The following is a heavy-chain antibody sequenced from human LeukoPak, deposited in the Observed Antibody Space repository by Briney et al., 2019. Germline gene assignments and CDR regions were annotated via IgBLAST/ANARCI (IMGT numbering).Heavy chain of an antibody. CDR1: GFTFSSYW. Sequence: GGSLRLSCAASGFTFSSYWMSWVRQAPGKGLEWVANIKQDGSEKYYVDSVKGRFTISRDNAKNSLYLQMNSLRDEDTAVYYCARDPYSGGYGAYYYYYMDVWGKGTTVTVSS. CDR2: IKQDGSEK. J-gene: IGHJ6*03. V-gene: IGHV3-7*01. D-gene: IGHD6-19*01. CDR3: ARDPYSGGYGAYYYYYMDV.